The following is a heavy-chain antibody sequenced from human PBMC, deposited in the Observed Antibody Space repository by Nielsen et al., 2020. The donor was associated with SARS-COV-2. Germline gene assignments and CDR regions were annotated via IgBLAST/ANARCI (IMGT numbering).Heavy chain of an antibody. J-gene: IGHJ4*02. CDR1: GFTFSNSW. CDR2: ISPDGDIV. D-gene: IGHD1-1*01. V-gene: IGHV3-74*01. Sequence: GESLKISCAVSGFTFSNSWMHWVRQAPGKGLVWVSRISPDGDIVNYADSVRGRFTTSRDNAKNTLYLQMNSLRAEDTAVYFCTNWNDGYWGQGTPVTVFS. CDR3: TNWNDGY.